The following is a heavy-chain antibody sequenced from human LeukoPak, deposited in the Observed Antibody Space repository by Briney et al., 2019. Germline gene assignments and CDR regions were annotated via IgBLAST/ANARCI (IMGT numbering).Heavy chain of an antibody. V-gene: IGHV4-59*01. J-gene: IGHJ5*02. CDR1: GGSISSYY. D-gene: IGHD5-18*01. CDR3: AREVDTASHWFDP. Sequence: SETLSLTCTVSGGSISSYYWSWIRQPPGKGLEWIGYIYYSGSTNYNPSLKSRVTISVDTSKNQFSLKLSSVTAADTAVYYCAREVDTASHWFDPWGQGTLVTVSS. CDR2: IYYSGST.